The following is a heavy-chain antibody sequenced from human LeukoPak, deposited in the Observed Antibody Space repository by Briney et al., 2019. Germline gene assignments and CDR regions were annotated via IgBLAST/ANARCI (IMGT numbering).Heavy chain of an antibody. CDR2: FDPEDGET. CDR1: GYTLTELS. V-gene: IGHV1-24*01. Sequence: ASVKVSCKVSGYTLTELSMHWVRQAPGKGLEWMGGFDPEDGETIYAQKFQGRVTMTEDTSTDTAYMELSSLRSEDTAVYYCARDPDSSSWYRFDPWGQGTLVTVSS. CDR3: ARDPDSSSWYRFDP. J-gene: IGHJ5*02. D-gene: IGHD6-13*01.